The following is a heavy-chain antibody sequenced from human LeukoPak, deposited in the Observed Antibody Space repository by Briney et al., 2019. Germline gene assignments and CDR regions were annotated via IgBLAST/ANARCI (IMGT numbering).Heavy chain of an antibody. D-gene: IGHD4-17*01. J-gene: IGHJ4*02. CDR2: IKKDGSDQ. CDR3: VRDGDYFEY. CDR1: GFTFNNYW. Sequence: GGSLRLSCAASGFTFNNYWMSWVRQAPGKGVEWVANIKKDGSDQFYVDSVRGRFIIYRDNAKNSLYLQMDSLKVEDTAVYYCVRDGDYFEYWGQGTPVTVSS. V-gene: IGHV3-7*01.